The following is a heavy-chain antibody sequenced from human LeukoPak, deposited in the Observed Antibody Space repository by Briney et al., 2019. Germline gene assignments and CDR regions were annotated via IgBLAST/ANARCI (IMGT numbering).Heavy chain of an antibody. CDR3: ARGPRFLEFPPFDY. D-gene: IGHD3-3*01. CDR2: IIPIFGTA. V-gene: IGHV1-69*13. CDR1: GGTFSSYA. Sequence: ASVKVSCKASGGTFSSYAISWVRQAPGQGLEWMGGIIPIFGTANYAQKFQGRVTITADESTSTAYMELSSLRSEDTAVYYCARGPRFLEFPPFDYWGQGTLVTVSS. J-gene: IGHJ4*02.